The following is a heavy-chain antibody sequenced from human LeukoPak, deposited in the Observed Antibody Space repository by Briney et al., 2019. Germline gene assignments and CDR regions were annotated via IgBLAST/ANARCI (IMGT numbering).Heavy chain of an antibody. V-gene: IGHV3-23*01. Sequence: GGSLRLSCAAPGFTFSSYAMSWVRQAPGKGLEWVSVISGSGTNTYYADSVKGRFTISRDNSKNWLFLQMNSLRAEDTAVYYCARLNWELLYYFDYWGQGTLVTVSS. CDR2: ISGSGTNT. D-gene: IGHD1-26*01. J-gene: IGHJ4*02. CDR3: ARLNWELLYYFDY. CDR1: GFTFSSYA.